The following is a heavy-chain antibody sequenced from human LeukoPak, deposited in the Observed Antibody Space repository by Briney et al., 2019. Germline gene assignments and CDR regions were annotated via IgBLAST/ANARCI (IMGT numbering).Heavy chain of an antibody. J-gene: IGHJ4*02. V-gene: IGHV4-59*08. CDR1: GGSFSGYY. Sequence: PSETLSLTCAVYGGSFSGYYWSWIRQPPGKGLEWIGYIYYSGSTNYNPSLKSRVIISVDTSKNQFSLKLSSVAAADTAVYYCARHGSHGSLDYWGQGTLVTVSS. D-gene: IGHD1-26*01. CDR2: IYYSGST. CDR3: ARHGSHGSLDY.